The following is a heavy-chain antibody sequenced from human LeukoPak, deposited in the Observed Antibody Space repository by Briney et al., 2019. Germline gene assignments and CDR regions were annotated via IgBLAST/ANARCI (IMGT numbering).Heavy chain of an antibody. J-gene: IGHJ4*02. CDR1: GFTFSSYG. D-gene: IGHD3-16*01. V-gene: IGHV3-30*03. Sequence: GGSLRLSCAASGFTFSSYGMHWVRQAPGKGLEWVAVISYDGSNKYYADSVKGRLTISRDNSKNTLYLQMNSLRAEDTAVYYCARNVFGYYFDYWGQGTLVTVSS. CDR2: ISYDGSNK. CDR3: ARNVFGYYFDY.